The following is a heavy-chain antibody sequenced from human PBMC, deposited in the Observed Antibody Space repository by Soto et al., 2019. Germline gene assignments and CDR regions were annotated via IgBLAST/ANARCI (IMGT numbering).Heavy chain of an antibody. D-gene: IGHD2-8*02. J-gene: IGHJ5*02. CDR1: GGSFSGYY. CDR2: INHSGST. V-gene: IGHV4-34*01. CDR3: ARGGLVGLNWFDP. Sequence: SETLSLTCSVYGGSFSGYYWSWIRQPPGKGLEWIGEINHSGSTNYNPSLKSRVTISVDTSKNQFSLKLSSVTAADTAVYYCARGGLVGLNWFDPWGQGNLVTVSS.